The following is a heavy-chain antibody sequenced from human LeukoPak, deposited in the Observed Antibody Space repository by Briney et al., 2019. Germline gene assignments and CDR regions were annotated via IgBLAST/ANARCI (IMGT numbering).Heavy chain of an antibody. CDR3: AKERDYYDSSGSLDY. V-gene: IGHV3-43*01. J-gene: IGHJ4*02. D-gene: IGHD3-22*01. CDR2: ISWDGGST. CDR1: GFTFDDYT. Sequence: GGSLRLSCAASGFTFDDYTMHWVRQAPGKGLEWVSLISWDGGSTYYADSVKGRFTISRDNSKNSLYLQMNSLRTEDTALYYCAKERDYYDSSGSLDYWGQGTLVTVSS.